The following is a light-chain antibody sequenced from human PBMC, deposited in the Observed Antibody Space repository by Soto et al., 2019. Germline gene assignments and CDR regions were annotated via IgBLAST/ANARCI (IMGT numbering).Light chain of an antibody. CDR3: QQYYSTPFT. J-gene: IGKJ4*01. CDR1: QSVLYTSNNKNY. CDR2: WTS. Sequence: DIVMTQSPNSLAVSLGERATLNCKSSQSVLYTSNNKNYLAWYQQKPRQPPKLLIYWTSTRESGVPDRFSGSGSGTDFTLTISRLQAEGVAVYYCQQYYSTPFTFGGGTKVEIK. V-gene: IGKV4-1*01.